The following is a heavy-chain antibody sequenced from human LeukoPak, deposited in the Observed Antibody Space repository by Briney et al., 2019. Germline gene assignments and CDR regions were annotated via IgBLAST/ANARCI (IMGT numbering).Heavy chain of an antibody. CDR3: AKKGIAAADSFDF. CDR2: ISGSGGRT. CDR1: GFTFSTYV. V-gene: IGHV3-23*01. D-gene: IGHD6-13*01. J-gene: IGHJ4*02. Sequence: PGGSQRLSCAASGFTFSTYVMSWVRQAPGKGLEWVSTISGSGGRTYYADSVKGLFTISRDNSKNTVYLQVNSLRAEDTAVYYCAKKGIAAADSFDFWGQGTLVTVSS.